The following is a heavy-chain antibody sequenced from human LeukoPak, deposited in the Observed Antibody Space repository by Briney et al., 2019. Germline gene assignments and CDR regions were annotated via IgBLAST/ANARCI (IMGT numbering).Heavy chain of an antibody. V-gene: IGHV3-21*01. J-gene: IGHJ4*02. Sequence: GGSLRLSCAASGFAFSSYSMNWVRQAPGKGLEWVSSISSSSSYIYYADSVKGRFTISRDNAKNSLYLQMNSLRAEDTAVYYCARSSGYNSPLYYWGQGTLVTVSS. CDR1: GFAFSSYS. D-gene: IGHD5-12*01. CDR2: ISSSSSYI. CDR3: ARSSGYNSPLYY.